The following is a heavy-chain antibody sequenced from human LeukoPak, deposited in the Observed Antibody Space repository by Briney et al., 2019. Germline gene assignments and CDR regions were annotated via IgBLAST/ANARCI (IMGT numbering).Heavy chain of an antibody. Sequence: TGGSLRLSCAASGFTFSSYSMNWVRQAPGKGLEWVSSISSSSSYIYYADSVKGRFTISRDNAKNSLYLQMNSLRAEDTAEYYCARASTGWYFDLWGRGTLVTVSS. CDR2: ISSSSSYI. D-gene: IGHD1-14*01. CDR3: ARASTGWYFDL. CDR1: GFTFSSYS. J-gene: IGHJ2*01. V-gene: IGHV3-21*01.